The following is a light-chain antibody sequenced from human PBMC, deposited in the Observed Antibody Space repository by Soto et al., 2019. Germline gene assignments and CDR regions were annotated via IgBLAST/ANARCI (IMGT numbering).Light chain of an antibody. CDR3: QQFNTWPPVT. CDR1: QSISRN. Sequence: ELVMTQSPATLSVSPGERATLSCRASQSISRNLAWYQQKPGQAPRLLIYGASTRATGIPARFSGSGSGTEFTLTISSLQSEDFAVYYCQQFNTWPPVTFGGGTKVDIK. CDR2: GAS. J-gene: IGKJ4*01. V-gene: IGKV3-15*01.